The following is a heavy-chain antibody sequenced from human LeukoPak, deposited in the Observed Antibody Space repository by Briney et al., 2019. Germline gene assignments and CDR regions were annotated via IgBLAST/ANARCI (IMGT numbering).Heavy chain of an antibody. CDR2: ISGSGGRT. D-gene: IGHD3-22*01. V-gene: IGHV3-23*01. Sequence: GGSLRLSCAASGFTFSSYAMSWVRQAPGKGLEWVSAISGSGGRTYFADSVKGRFTISRDNSKNTLYLQMNSLRAEDTALYYCAKGSYDSSGYDDYWGQGTLVTVSS. CDR3: AKGSYDSSGYDDY. CDR1: GFTFSSYA. J-gene: IGHJ4*02.